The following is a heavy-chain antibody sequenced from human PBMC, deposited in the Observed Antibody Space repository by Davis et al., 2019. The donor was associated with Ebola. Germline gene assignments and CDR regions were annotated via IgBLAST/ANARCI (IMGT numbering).Heavy chain of an antibody. CDR3: ARANPYYYDRSGYVGYYFGMDV. CDR1: GRSTTSYY. D-gene: IGHD3-22*01. CDR2: INHSGST. J-gene: IGHJ6*02. Sequence: SQTLSLTCTVSGRSTTSYYWRCIRQPPGKGLGWIGEINHSGSTNYNPSLKSRVTISVDTSKNQFSLKLSAVTAADTAVYYCARANPYYYDRSGYVGYYFGMDVWGQGTTVTVSS. V-gene: IGHV4-34*01.